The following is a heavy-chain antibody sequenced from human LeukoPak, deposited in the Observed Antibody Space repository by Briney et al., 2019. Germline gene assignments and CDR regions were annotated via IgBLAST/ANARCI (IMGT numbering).Heavy chain of an antibody. D-gene: IGHD6-19*01. CDR2: IYYSGST. CDR3: ASSLYSSGHNWFDP. V-gene: IGHV4-31*03. CDR1: GGSISSGGYY. Sequence: SETLSLTCTVSGGSISSGGYYWSWIRQHPGKGLEWIGYIYYSGSTYYNPSLKSRVTISVDTSKNQFSLKLSSVTAVDTAVYYCASSLYSSGHNWFDPWGQGTLVTVSS. J-gene: IGHJ5*02.